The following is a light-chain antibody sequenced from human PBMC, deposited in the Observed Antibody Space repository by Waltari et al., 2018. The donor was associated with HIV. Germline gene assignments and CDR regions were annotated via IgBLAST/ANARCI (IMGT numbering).Light chain of an antibody. V-gene: IGKV1-39*01. CDR3: LQTFTTPLT. CDR2: DAS. CDR1: QNVFKF. J-gene: IGKJ3*01. Sequence: TQMTQSPSPLPAPIGDRVTITCRASQNVFKFLSWYRQKSGKAPELLISDASRLQSGVPSRFSGSGSGTDFVLTVSGLQIEDFATYFCLQTFTTPLTFGPGTKVDIK.